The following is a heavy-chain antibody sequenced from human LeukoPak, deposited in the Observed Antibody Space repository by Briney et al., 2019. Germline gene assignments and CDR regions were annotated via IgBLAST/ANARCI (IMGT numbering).Heavy chain of an antibody. CDR3: ATVDYPDY. D-gene: IGHD5-12*01. J-gene: IGHJ4*02. CDR1: GFTFDDYA. CDR2: ISWNSGSI. Sequence: PGGSLRLSCAASGFTFDDYAMHWVRQAPGKGLEWVSGISWNSGSIGYADSVKGRFTISRDNAKNSLYLQMNSLRAEDTAVYYCATVDYPDYWGQGTLVTVSS. V-gene: IGHV3-9*01.